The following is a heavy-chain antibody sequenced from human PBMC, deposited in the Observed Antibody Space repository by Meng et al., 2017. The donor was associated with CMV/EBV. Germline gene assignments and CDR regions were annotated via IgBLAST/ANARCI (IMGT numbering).Heavy chain of an antibody. CDR3: ARGSDRDYYGMDV. Sequence: GESLKISCAASGFTVSSNYMSWVRQAPGKGLEWVSVIYSGSSTYYADSVKGRFTISRDNSKNTLYLQMNSLRAEDTAVYYCARGSDRDYYGMDVWGQGTTVTVSS. CDR2: IYSGSST. V-gene: IGHV3-53*01. CDR1: GFTVSSNY. J-gene: IGHJ6*02.